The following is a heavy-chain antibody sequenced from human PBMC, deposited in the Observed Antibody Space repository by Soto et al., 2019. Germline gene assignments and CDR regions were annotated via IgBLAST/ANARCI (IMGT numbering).Heavy chain of an antibody. V-gene: IGHV1-18*01. CDR2: ISAYNGNT. CDR3: ARVGRYCSSTSCRGARGWFDP. D-gene: IGHD2-2*01. J-gene: IGHJ5*02. CDR1: GYTFTSYG. Sequence: QVQLVQSGAEVKKPGASVQVSCKASGYTFTSYGISWVRQAPGQGLEWMGWISAYNGNTNYAQKLQGRVTMTTDTPTSTAYMELRSLRSDDTAVYYCARVGRYCSSTSCRGARGWFDPWGQGTLVTVSS.